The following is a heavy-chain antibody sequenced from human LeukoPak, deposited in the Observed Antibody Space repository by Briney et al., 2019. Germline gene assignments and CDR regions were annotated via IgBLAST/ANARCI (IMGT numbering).Heavy chain of an antibody. CDR2: INQDGSEK. D-gene: IGHD3-10*01. Sequence: GSLRLSCVASEFTFSRYWMGWVRQAPGKGLEWVANINQDGSEKYYVDSARGRFTISRDNGKNSVYLQLNSLRGDDTGLYYCTRAYGDYWGPGALVTVS. V-gene: IGHV3-7*01. CDR3: TRAYGDY. CDR1: EFTFSRYW. J-gene: IGHJ4*02.